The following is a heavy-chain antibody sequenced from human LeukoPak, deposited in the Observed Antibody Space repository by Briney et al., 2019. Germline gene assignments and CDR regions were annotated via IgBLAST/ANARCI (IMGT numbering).Heavy chain of an antibody. CDR3: AKDLWRLAAQPNGAFDI. D-gene: IGHD6-6*01. J-gene: IGHJ3*02. CDR1: GFTFDDYA. Sequence: GRSLRLSCAASGFTFDDYAMHWVRQAPGKGLEWVSGISWNSGSIGYADSVKGRFTISRDNAKNSLYLQMNSLRAEDMALYYCAKDLWRLAAQPNGAFDIWGQGTMVTVSS. V-gene: IGHV3-9*03. CDR2: ISWNSGSI.